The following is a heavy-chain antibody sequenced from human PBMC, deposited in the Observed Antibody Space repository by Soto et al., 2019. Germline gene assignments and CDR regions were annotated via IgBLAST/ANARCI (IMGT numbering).Heavy chain of an antibody. D-gene: IGHD3-22*01. CDR1: GGSISSGGYY. V-gene: IGHV4-31*03. J-gene: IGHJ4*02. CDR3: AREGEDSSGSFDY. Sequence: SETLSLTCTVSGGSISSGGYYWSWIRQHPGKGLEWIGYIYYSGSTYYNPSLKSRVTISVDTSKNQFSLKLSSVTAADTAVYYCAREGEDSSGSFDYWGQGTLVTVSS. CDR2: IYYSGST.